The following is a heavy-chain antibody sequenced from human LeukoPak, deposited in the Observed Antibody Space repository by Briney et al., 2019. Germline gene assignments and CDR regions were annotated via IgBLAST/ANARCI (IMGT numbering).Heavy chain of an antibody. D-gene: IGHD6-13*01. CDR1: GGSISSGGYY. CDR2: IYYSGST. J-gene: IGHJ4*02. V-gene: IGHV4-31*03. Sequence: SETLSLTCTVSGGSISSGGYYWSWIRQHPGKGLEWTGYIYYSGSTYYNPSLKSRVTISVDTSKNQFSLKLSSVTAADTAVYYCARVVIAAAGIDYWGQGTLVTVSS. CDR3: ARVVIAAAGIDY.